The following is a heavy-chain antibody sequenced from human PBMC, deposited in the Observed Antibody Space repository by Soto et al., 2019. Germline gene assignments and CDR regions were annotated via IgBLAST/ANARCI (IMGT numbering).Heavy chain of an antibody. CDR2: IYYSGRT. V-gene: IGHV4-30-4*01. J-gene: IGHJ5*02. Sequence: QVQLQESGPGLVKPSQTLSLTCTVSGGSISSGDYYWSWIRQPPGKGLEWIGYIYYSGRTYYNPSLKSRVTISVDTSKNQFSLKLSSVTAADTAVYYCAREGIGKRPVHENSFDPWGQGTLVTVSS. CDR1: GGSISSGDYY. D-gene: IGHD1-26*01. CDR3: AREGIGKRPVHENSFDP.